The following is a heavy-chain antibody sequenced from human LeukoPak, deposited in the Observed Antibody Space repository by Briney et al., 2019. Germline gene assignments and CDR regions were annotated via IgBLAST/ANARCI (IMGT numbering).Heavy chain of an antibody. J-gene: IGHJ4*02. CDR3: ARASWVRGVIYNFDY. Sequence: SQTLSLTCAVSGGSISSGGYSWSWLRQPPGKGLEWIGYIYHSGSTYYNPSLKSRVTISADRSKNQFSLKLSSVTATDTAVYYCARASWVRGVIYNFDYWGQGTLVTVSS. CDR1: GGSISSGGYS. D-gene: IGHD3-10*01. CDR2: IYHSGST. V-gene: IGHV4-30-2*01.